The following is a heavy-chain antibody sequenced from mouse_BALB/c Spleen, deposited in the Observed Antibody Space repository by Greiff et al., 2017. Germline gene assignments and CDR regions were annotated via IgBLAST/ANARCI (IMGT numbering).Heavy chain of an antibody. J-gene: IGHJ4*01. Sequence: QVQLKESGPGLVQPSQSLSITCTVSGFSLTSYGVHWVRQSPGKGLEWLGVIWSGGSTDYNAAFISRLSISKDNSKSQVFFKMNSLQADDTAIYYCARIYGNYVGYAMDYWGQGTSVTVSS. V-gene: IGHV2-4-1*01. CDR2: IWSGGST. CDR3: ARIYGNYVGYAMDY. CDR1: GFSLTSYG. D-gene: IGHD2-1*01.